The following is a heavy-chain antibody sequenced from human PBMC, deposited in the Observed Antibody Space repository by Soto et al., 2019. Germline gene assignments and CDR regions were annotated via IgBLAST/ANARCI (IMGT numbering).Heavy chain of an antibody. V-gene: IGHV3-74*01. D-gene: IGHD3-10*01. J-gene: IGHJ4*02. CDR2: IRGDGYDF. CDR1: GFPFSTFW. CDR3: ARDSVLGSGSSSH. Sequence: GGSLRLSCAASGFPFSTFWLHWVRQAPGKGLEWVARIRGDGYDFTYADSMRGRFIISRDNAKNMVYLQMDYLRVEDTALYFCARDSVLGSGSSSHWGQGTLVTVSS.